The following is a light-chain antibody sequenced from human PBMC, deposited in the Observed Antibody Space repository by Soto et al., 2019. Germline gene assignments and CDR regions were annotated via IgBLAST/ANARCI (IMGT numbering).Light chain of an antibody. CDR1: QSVSSS. J-gene: IGKJ4*01. Sequence: EIVMTQSPATLSVSPGERATLSCRASQSVSSSLAWYQQKPGQAPRLLIYGSSTRATGVPARFSGSGSGTDFTLTISRLEPEDFAVYYCQQRSNWPKLTFGGGTKVDIK. CDR2: GSS. CDR3: QQRSNWPKLT. V-gene: IGKV3-15*01.